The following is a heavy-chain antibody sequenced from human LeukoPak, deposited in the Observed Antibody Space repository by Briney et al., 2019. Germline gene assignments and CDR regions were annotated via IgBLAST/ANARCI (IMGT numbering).Heavy chain of an antibody. CDR2: IWYDGSNK. V-gene: IGHV3-33*01. J-gene: IGHJ4*02. CDR1: GFTFSSYG. Sequence: GGSLRLSCAASGFTFSSYGMHWVRQAPGTGLEWVAVIWYDGSNKYYADSVKGRFTISRDNSKNTLYLQMNSLRAEDTAVYYCARDSLSSSWPDYWGQGTLVTVSS. D-gene: IGHD6-13*01. CDR3: ARDSLSSSWPDY.